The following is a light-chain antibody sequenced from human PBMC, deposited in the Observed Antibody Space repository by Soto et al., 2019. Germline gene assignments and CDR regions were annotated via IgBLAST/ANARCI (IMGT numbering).Light chain of an antibody. J-gene: IGKJ1*01. CDR1: QGVSGN. CDR2: GAS. CDR3: QQYNIWPPWT. Sequence: EIVMTQSPGTLSVSPGERATLSCTASQGVSGNLAWYQQKPGQAPRLLIYGASTRATGIPARFSGSGSGTEFTLTISSLQSEDFAVYYCQQYNIWPPWTFGQGTKVEVK. V-gene: IGKV3-15*01.